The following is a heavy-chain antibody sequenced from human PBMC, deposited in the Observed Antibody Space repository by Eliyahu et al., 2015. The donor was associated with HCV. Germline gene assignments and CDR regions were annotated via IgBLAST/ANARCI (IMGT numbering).Heavy chain of an antibody. CDR3: ANTFPVATTPRGDC. Sequence: WVSTIDGSGAYTYYADSVKGRFTISRDNSENTLFLQMNSLRAEDTAIYYCANTFPVATTPRGDCWGQGTLVTVSS. D-gene: IGHD1-26*01. V-gene: IGHV3-23*01. CDR2: IDGSGAYT. J-gene: IGHJ4*02.